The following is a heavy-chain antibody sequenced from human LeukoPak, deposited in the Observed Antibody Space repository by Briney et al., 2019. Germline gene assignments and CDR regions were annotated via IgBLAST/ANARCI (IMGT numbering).Heavy chain of an antibody. CDR2: IYYSGST. CDR1: GGSISSHY. Sequence: SETLSLTCTVSGGSISSHYWSWIRQPPGKGLEWIGYIYYSGSTNYNPSLKSRVTISIDTSKNQFSLKLSSVTAADTAVYYCARGHRIAAGYYCFDYWGQGTLVTVSS. V-gene: IGHV4-59*11. J-gene: IGHJ4*02. D-gene: IGHD6-25*01. CDR3: ARGHRIAAGYYCFDY.